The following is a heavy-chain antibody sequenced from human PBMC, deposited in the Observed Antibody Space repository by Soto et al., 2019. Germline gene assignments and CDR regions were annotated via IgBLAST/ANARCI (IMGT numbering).Heavy chain of an antibody. CDR3: ARDRPPGDYYYYGMDV. J-gene: IGHJ6*02. CDR1: GGSISSYY. V-gene: IGHV4-59*01. Sequence: QVQLQESGPGLVKPSETLSLTCTVTGGSISSYYWSWIRQPPGKGLEWIGYIYYSGSTNYNPSLKRRVTISEDTSKNQFSLKLSSVTAADTSVYYCARDRPPGDYYYYGMDVWGQGTTVTVSS. CDR2: IYYSGST.